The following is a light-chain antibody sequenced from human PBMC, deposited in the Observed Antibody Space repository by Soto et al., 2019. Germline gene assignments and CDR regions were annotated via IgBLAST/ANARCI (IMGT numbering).Light chain of an antibody. CDR3: QRRSNGLT. Sequence: EIVLTQSPATLSLSPGERATLSCRASQSVSSYLAWYQQKPGQAPRLLIYDASNRATGIPARSSGSGSGTDFTLTISGIEPEDFAVYYCQRRSNGLTFGGGTKVDIK. CDR2: DAS. V-gene: IGKV3-11*01. CDR1: QSVSSY. J-gene: IGKJ4*01.